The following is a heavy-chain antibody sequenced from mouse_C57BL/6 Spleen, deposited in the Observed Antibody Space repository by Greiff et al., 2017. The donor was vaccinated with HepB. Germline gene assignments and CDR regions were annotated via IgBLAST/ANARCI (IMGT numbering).Heavy chain of an antibody. Sequence: EVQRVESGGDLVKPGGSLKLSCAASGFTFSSYGMSWVRQTPDKRLEWVATISSGGSYTYYPDSVKGRFTISRDNAKNTLYLQMSSLKSEDTAMYYCATYYDYWYFDVWGTGTTVTVSS. CDR2: ISSGGSYT. V-gene: IGHV5-6*01. CDR3: ATYYDYWYFDV. J-gene: IGHJ1*03. D-gene: IGHD1-1*02. CDR1: GFTFSSYG.